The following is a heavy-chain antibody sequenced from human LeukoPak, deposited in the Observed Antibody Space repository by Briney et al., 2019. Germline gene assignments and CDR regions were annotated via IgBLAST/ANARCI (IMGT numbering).Heavy chain of an antibody. V-gene: IGHV4-59*01. CDR3: ARSFVDNSGYYDDY. CDR2: IYYSGST. J-gene: IGHJ4*02. CDR1: GGSISSYY. D-gene: IGHD3-22*01. Sequence: SETLSLTCTVSGGSISSYYWSWIRQPPGKGLEWIGYIYYSGSTNYNPSLKSRVTISVDTSKNQFSLKLSSVTAADTAVYYCARSFVDNSGYYDDYWGQGTLVTVSS.